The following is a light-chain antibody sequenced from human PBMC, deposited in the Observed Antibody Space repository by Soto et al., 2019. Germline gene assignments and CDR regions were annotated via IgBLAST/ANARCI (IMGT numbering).Light chain of an antibody. V-gene: IGKV3-20*01. CDR1: QSVSSNH. CDR2: GGF. CDR3: QQYSSSRT. Sequence: DIVLTQSPGTLSLSPGERATLSCRASQSVSSNHLAWYQQKPGQAPRLLIYGGFSRATGIPVRFSGSGSETDFTLTITRLEPEDFAVYYCQQYSSSRTFGQGTKVDI. J-gene: IGKJ1*01.